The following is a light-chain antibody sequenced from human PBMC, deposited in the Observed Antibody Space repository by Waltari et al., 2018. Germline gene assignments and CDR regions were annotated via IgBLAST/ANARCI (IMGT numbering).Light chain of an antibody. J-gene: IGLJ3*02. Sequence: QSALTQPASVSGSLGQSFTISCTGTYRDVGTYNLVSWYQQHPGKVPKLLIFDVTARPSGVSNRFSCSKSGNTASLTISGLQAEDEADYYCCSYAGNFIWVFGGGTKLTVL. CDR1: YRDVGTYNL. CDR2: DVT. CDR3: CSYAGNFIWV. V-gene: IGLV2-23*02.